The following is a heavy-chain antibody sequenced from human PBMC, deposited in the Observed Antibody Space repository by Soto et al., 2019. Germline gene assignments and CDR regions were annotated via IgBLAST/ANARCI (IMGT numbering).Heavy chain of an antibody. CDR3: TRHRYGARVCSGGSCYYPDAFDI. Sequence: TGGSLRLSCAASGLTFSGSAMHWVRQASGKGLEWVGRIRSKANSYATAYAASVKGRFTISRDDSKNTAYLQMNSLKTEDTAVYYCTRHRYGARVCSGGSCYYPDAFDIWGQGTMVTVSS. CDR2: IRSKANSYAT. CDR1: GLTFSGSA. J-gene: IGHJ3*02. V-gene: IGHV3-73*01. D-gene: IGHD2-15*01.